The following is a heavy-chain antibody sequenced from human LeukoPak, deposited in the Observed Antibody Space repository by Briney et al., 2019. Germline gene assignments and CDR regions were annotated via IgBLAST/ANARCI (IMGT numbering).Heavy chain of an antibody. CDR3: ARRVWGMPYYFDY. J-gene: IGHJ4*02. D-gene: IGHD3-16*01. V-gene: IGHV4-59*08. CDR1: GGSISSYY. CDR2: IYYSGST. Sequence: PSVTLSLTCTVSGGSISSYYWSWIRQPPGKGLEWIGYIYYSGSTYYNPSLKSRVTISVDTSKNQFSPKLSSVTAADTAMYYCARRVWGMPYYFDYWGQGTLVTVSS.